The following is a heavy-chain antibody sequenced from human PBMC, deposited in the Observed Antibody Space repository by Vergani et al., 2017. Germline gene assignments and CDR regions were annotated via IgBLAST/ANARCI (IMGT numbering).Heavy chain of an antibody. Sequence: QVQLQQWGAGLLKPSETLSLTCAVYGGSFSGYYWSWIRQPPGKGLEWIGEINHSGSTNYNPSLKSRVTISVDTSKNQFSLKLSSVTAADTAVYYCARGESYDFWSGYHYWYFDLWGRGTLVTVSS. J-gene: IGHJ2*01. D-gene: IGHD3-3*01. V-gene: IGHV4-34*01. CDR3: ARGESYDFWSGYHYWYFDL. CDR2: INHSGST. CDR1: GGSFSGYY.